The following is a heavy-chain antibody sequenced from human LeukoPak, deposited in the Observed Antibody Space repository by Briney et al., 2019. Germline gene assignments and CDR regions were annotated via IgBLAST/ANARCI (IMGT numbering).Heavy chain of an antibody. J-gene: IGHJ6*03. CDR2: IYHSGST. D-gene: IGHD2-21*02. Sequence: SETLSLTCTVSGGSISSGGYYWSWLRQPPGKGLEWIGYIYHSGSTYYNPSLKSRVTISVDRSKNQFSLKLSSVTAADTAVYYCARAVEASGDGHAAPYYYYYMDVWGKGTTVTVSS. CDR1: GGSISSGGYY. CDR3: ARAVEASGDGHAAPYYYYYMDV. V-gene: IGHV4-30-2*01.